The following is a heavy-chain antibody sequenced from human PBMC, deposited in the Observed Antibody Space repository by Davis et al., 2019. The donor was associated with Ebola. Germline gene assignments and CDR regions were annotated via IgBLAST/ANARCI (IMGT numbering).Heavy chain of an antibody. V-gene: IGHV1-2*02. CDR3: ARSWGSSAKFDY. J-gene: IGHJ4*02. D-gene: IGHD6-6*01. Sequence: ASVKVSCKASGYTFTGYYMHWVRQAPGQGLEWMGWINPNSGGTNYAQKFQGRVTMTRDTSISTAYMELSRLRSDDTAVYYCARSWGSSAKFDYWGQGTLVTVSS. CDR1: GYTFTGYY. CDR2: INPNSGGT.